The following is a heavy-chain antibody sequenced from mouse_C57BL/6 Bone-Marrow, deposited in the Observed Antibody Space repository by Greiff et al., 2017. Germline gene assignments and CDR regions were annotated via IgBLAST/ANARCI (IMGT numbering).Heavy chain of an antibody. D-gene: IGHD1-1*01. Sequence: EASGIDFSRYWMSWVRRAPGKGLEWIGEINPDSSTINYAPSLKDKFIISRDNAKNTLYLQMSKVRSEDTALYYCARLTTVVAHWYFDVWGTGTTVTVSS. J-gene: IGHJ1*03. V-gene: IGHV4-1*01. CDR3: ARLTTVVAHWYFDV. CDR1: GIDFSRYW. CDR2: INPDSSTI.